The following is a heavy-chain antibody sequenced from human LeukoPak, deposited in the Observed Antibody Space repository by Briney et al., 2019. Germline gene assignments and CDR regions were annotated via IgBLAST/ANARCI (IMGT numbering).Heavy chain of an antibody. CDR1: GFTFNSYS. Sequence: GGSLRLSCAASGFTFNSYSMNWVRQAPGKGLEWVSSISSSSLSYIYYADSVKGRFTIFRDNSANTLFLQMNSLRPEDTALYYCTKDPAGKALAAALEDNYNYFSMDVWGKGTTVIVSS. CDR2: ISSSSLSYI. D-gene: IGHD6-19*01. CDR3: TKDPAGKALAAALEDNYNYFSMDV. V-gene: IGHV3-21*01. J-gene: IGHJ6*03.